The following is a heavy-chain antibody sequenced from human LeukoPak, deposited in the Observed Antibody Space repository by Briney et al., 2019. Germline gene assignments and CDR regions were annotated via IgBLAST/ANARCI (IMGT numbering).Heavy chain of an antibody. Sequence: PGGSLRLSCAASGFTFSTYWMSWVRQAPGKGLEWVANIKQDGSEKYYVDSVKGRFTISRDNAKNSLYLQMNSLRAEDTAVYYCARDQTPLEVVLFDYWGQGTLVTVSS. CDR1: GFTFSTYW. J-gene: IGHJ4*02. CDR3: ARDQTPLEVVLFDY. V-gene: IGHV3-7*01. CDR2: IKQDGSEK.